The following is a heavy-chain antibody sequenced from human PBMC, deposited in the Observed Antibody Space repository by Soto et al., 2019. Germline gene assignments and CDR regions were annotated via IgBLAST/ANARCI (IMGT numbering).Heavy chain of an antibody. Sequence: ASVKVSCKASGYTFTSYGISWVRQAPGQGLEWMGWISAYNGNTNYAQKLQGRVTMTTDTSTSTAYMELRSLRSNDTAVYYCARVKGSGYHNWFDPWGQGTLVTVSS. D-gene: IGHD3-22*01. CDR3: ARVKGSGYHNWFDP. CDR1: GYTFTSYG. V-gene: IGHV1-18*01. CDR2: ISAYNGNT. J-gene: IGHJ5*02.